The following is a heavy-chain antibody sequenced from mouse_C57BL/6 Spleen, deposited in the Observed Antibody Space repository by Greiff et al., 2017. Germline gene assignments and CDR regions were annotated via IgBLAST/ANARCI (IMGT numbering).Heavy chain of an antibody. Sequence: EVQLQQSEGGLVQPGSSMKLSCTASGFTFSDYYMAWVRQVPEKGLEWVANINYDGSSTYYLDSLKSRFIISRDNAKNILYLQMSSLKSEDTATYYCARDGYYNQAWFAYWGQGTLVTVSA. V-gene: IGHV5-16*01. CDR1: GFTFSDYY. CDR3: ARDGYYNQAWFAY. J-gene: IGHJ3*01. D-gene: IGHD2-3*01. CDR2: INYDGSST.